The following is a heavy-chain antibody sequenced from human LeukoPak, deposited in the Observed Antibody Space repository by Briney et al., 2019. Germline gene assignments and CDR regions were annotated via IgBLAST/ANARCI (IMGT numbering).Heavy chain of an antibody. J-gene: IGHJ4*02. CDR1: GGSFSGYY. CDR2: INHSGST. CDR3: ARGFGPRYYYGSGTDY. D-gene: IGHD3-10*01. Sequence: SETLSLTCAVYGGSFSGYYWSWIRQPPGKGLEWIGEINHSGSTNYNPSLKSRATISVDTSKNQFSLKLSSVTAADTAVYYCARGFGPRYYYGSGTDYWGQGTLVTVSS. V-gene: IGHV4-34*01.